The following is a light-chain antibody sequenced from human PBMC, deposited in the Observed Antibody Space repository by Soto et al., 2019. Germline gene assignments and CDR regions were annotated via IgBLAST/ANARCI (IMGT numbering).Light chain of an antibody. CDR2: EVS. CDR3: SSYAGKGS. Sequence: QSVLTQPPSASGSLGQSITISCTGTSSDVGGYKYVSWYQQHPGKAPKLMIYEVSKRPSGVPDRFSGSKSGNTASLTVSGLQAEDEADYYCSSYAGKGSFGGGTKVTVL. CDR1: SSDVGGYKY. J-gene: IGLJ2*01. V-gene: IGLV2-8*01.